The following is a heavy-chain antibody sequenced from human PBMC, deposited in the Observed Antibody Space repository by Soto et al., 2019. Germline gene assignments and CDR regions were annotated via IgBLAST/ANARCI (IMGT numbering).Heavy chain of an antibody. Sequence: QVQLVESGGGVVQPGGSLRLSCAASGFTFTSYGMHWVRQAPGKGPEWVAVIWNDGSNKLYADSVKGRFTISRDNLKNTVSLQMNSLRVEDTAVYYCAKDSVTSDSYMVAWGKGTTVTVSS. J-gene: IGHJ6*03. CDR3: AKDSVTSDSYMVA. V-gene: IGHV3-33*06. CDR1: GFTFTSYG. CDR2: IWNDGSNK. D-gene: IGHD4-17*01.